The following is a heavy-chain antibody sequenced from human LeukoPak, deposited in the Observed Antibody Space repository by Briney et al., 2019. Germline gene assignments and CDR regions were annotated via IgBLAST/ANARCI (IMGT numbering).Heavy chain of an antibody. V-gene: IGHV3-48*02. D-gene: IGHD3-9*01. J-gene: IGHJ4*02. CDR1: GFTFRLYS. CDR3: ARDRDWAFDY. Sequence: GGFLRLSCAASGFTFRLYSMNWVRQAPGKGLEWPSYIRSTDGAIAYADSVKGRFTISRDDAKNSLYLQMNSLRDEDTAVYYCARDRDWAFDYWGQGTLITVSS. CDR2: IRSTDGAI.